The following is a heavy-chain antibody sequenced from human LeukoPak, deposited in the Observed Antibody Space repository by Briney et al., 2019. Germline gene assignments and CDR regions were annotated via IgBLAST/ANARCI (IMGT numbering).Heavy chain of an antibody. D-gene: IGHD3-22*01. V-gene: IGHV3-21*01. Sequence: GGSLTLSCAASGFTFSSYSMNWVRHAPGEGLECVSSISSSSSYIYYADSVKGRFTISRNNAKNSLYLQMNSLRAEATAVYYCAREISGYRYGMDVWGQGTTVTVSS. CDR3: AREISGYRYGMDV. J-gene: IGHJ6*02. CDR2: ISSSSSYI. CDR1: GFTFSSYS.